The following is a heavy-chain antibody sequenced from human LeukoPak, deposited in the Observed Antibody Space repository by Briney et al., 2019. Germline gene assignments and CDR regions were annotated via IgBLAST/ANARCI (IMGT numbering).Heavy chain of an antibody. V-gene: IGHV4-39*07. CDR2: IYYSGST. J-gene: IGHJ3*02. CDR1: GGSISSSSYY. D-gene: IGHD3-10*01. Sequence: SETLSLTCTVSGGSISSSSYYWGWIRQPPGKGLEWIGSIYYSGSTYYNPSLKSRVTISVDTSKNQFSLKLSSVTAADTAVYYCARVLLVRGVHDAFDIWGQGTMVTVSS. CDR3: ARVLLVRGVHDAFDI.